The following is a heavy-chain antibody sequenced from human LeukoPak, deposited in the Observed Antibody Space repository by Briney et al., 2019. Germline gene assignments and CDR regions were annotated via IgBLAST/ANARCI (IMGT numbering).Heavy chain of an antibody. J-gene: IGHJ4*02. CDR3: ARDLGRDGYNYFDY. D-gene: IGHD5-24*01. Sequence: PGGSLRLSCAASGFTFSSYAMHWVRQAPGKGLEWVAVISYDGSNKYYADSVKGRFTISRDNSKNTLYLQMNSLRAEDTAVYYCARDLGRDGYNYFDYWGQGTLVTVSS. V-gene: IGHV3-30*04. CDR2: ISYDGSNK. CDR1: GFTFSSYA.